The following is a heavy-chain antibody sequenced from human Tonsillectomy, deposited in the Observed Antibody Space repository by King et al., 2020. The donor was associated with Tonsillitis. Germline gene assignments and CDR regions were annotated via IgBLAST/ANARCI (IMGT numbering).Heavy chain of an antibody. J-gene: IGHJ4*02. CDR3: ARERKYYYDSSGYYDY. D-gene: IGHD3-22*01. CDR1: GFTFSSYS. CDR2: ISSSSSYI. V-gene: IGHV3-21*01. Sequence: VQLVESGGGLVKPGGSLRLSCAASGFTFSSYSINWVRQAPGKGLEWVSSISSSSSYIYYADSVKGRFTISRDNAKNSLYLQMNSLRAEDTAVYYCARERKYYYDSSGYYDYWGQGTLVTVSS.